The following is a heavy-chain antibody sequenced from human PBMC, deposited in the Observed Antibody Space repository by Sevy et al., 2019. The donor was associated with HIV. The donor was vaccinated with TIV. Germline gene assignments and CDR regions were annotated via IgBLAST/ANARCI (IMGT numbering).Heavy chain of an antibody. CDR1: GFRFSDYA. D-gene: IGHD6-6*01. CDR3: AKDNRTAIMSNSSYYYYYGMDV. V-gene: IGHV3-9*01. Sequence: GGSLRLSCAASGFRFSDYAMHWVRQAPGKGLEWVSGICWNSVSLDYADSVKGRFTISRDNAKNSLYFQMNSLRSEDTALYYCAKDNRTAIMSNSSYYYYYGMDVWGQGTTVTVSS. J-gene: IGHJ6*02. CDR2: ICWNSVSL.